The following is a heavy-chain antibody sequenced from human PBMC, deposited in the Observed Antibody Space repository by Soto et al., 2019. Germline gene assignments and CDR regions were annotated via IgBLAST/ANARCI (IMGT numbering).Heavy chain of an antibody. CDR2: IYPGDSDT. CDR1: VYSFTSYW. CDR3: ARQDVYYDFWSGRYTSGMDV. V-gene: IGHV5-51*01. Sequence: GESLKISCKGSVYSFTSYWIGWVRQMPGKGLEWMGIIYPGDSDTRYSPSFQGQVTISADKSISTAYLQWSSLKAPDTAMYYCARQDVYYDFWSGRYTSGMDVWGQGTTVTVSS. D-gene: IGHD3-3*01. J-gene: IGHJ6*02.